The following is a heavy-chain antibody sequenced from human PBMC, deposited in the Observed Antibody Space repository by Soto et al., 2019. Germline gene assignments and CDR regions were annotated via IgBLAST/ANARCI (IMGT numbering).Heavy chain of an antibody. V-gene: IGHV3-23*01. CDR3: AKERGYSGYEWESTSDY. D-gene: IGHD5-12*01. CDR2: ISGSGGST. Sequence: EVQLLESGGGLVQPGGSLRLSCAASGFTFSSYAMSWVRQAPGKGLEWVSAISGSGGSTYYADSVKGRFTISRDNSKNTLYLQMNRLRAEDTAVYYCAKERGYSGYEWESTSDYWGQGTLVTVSS. CDR1: GFTFSSYA. J-gene: IGHJ4*02.